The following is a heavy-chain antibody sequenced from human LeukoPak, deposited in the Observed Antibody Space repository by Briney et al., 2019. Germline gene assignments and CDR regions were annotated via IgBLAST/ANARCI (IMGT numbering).Heavy chain of an antibody. CDR2: INPSGDTT. J-gene: IGHJ3*02. CDR1: GYTFSSYY. V-gene: IGHV1-46*01. CDR3: AAAPLSGYSGYERSNDAFDI. Sequence: ASVKVSCKASGYTFSSYYMHWVRQAPGQGLEWMGIINPSGDTTSYAQKCQDRVTMTRDTSTSTVYMELSSLRSEDTAVYYCAAAPLSGYSGYERSNDAFDIWGQGTMVTVSS. D-gene: IGHD5-12*01.